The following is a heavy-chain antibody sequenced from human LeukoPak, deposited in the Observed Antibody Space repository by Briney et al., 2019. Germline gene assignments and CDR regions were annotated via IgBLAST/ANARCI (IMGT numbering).Heavy chain of an antibody. CDR3: ATISDRSGYSLY. CDR2: FDPEDDEI. Sequence: ASVKVSCKVSGYTLTELSMHWVRQAPGKGLEWMGGFDPEDDEIIYAQTFQGRVTMTEDTSTDTAYMELSSLRSEDTAVYYCATISDRSGYSLYWRQGTLVTVSS. V-gene: IGHV1-24*01. J-gene: IGHJ4*02. D-gene: IGHD3-22*01. CDR1: GYTLTELS.